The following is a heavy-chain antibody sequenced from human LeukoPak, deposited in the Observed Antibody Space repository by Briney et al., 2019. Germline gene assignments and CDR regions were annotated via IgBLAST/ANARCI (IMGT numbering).Heavy chain of an antibody. Sequence: GGSLRLSCAASGFTFSSYAMSWVRQAPGKGLEWVTAISGSGGSTYYADSVKGRFTISRDNSKNTLYLQMNSLRAEDTAVYYCAKGITYYYDSSGYYPNFDYWGQGALVTVSS. CDR1: GFTFSSYA. V-gene: IGHV3-23*01. J-gene: IGHJ4*02. D-gene: IGHD3-22*01. CDR2: ISGSGGST. CDR3: AKGITYYYDSSGYYPNFDY.